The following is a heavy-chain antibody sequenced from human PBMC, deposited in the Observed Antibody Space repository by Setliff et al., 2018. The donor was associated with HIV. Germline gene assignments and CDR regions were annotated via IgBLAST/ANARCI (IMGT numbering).Heavy chain of an antibody. CDR2: IIPIFGTA. Sequence: SVKVSCKASGYTFSSYAISWVRQAPGQGLEWMGGIIPIFGTANYAQKFQGRVTITTDESTSTAYMELSSLRSEDTAVYYCARDRPNCSGGSCRRSYYYGMDVWGQGTTVTVSS. CDR1: GYTFSSYA. D-gene: IGHD2-15*01. J-gene: IGHJ6*02. CDR3: ARDRPNCSGGSCRRSYYYGMDV. V-gene: IGHV1-69*05.